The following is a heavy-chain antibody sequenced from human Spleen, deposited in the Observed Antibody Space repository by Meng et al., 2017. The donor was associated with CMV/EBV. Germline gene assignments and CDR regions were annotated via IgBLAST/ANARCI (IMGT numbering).Heavy chain of an antibody. CDR3: ARIERRRILKYCGSDCSTTDY. CDR1: GGSISSSNL. CDR2: IYHSGST. V-gene: IGHV4-4*02. Sequence: QVQLQESGPGLVKPSGTLSLTFAASGGSISSSNLWTWVRQVPGKGLEWIGDIYHSGSTNYNPSLKSRVTISVDKFKNQFSLKLGSVTAADTAVYYCARIERRRILKYCGSDCSTTDYWGQGTLVTVSS. J-gene: IGHJ4*02. D-gene: IGHD2-21*02.